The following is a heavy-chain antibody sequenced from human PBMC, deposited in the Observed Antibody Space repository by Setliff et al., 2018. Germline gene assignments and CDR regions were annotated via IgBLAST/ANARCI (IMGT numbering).Heavy chain of an antibody. V-gene: IGHV3-33*08. CDR2: VWYGGSNE. J-gene: IGHJ3*01. D-gene: IGHD4-17*01. Sequence: GGSLRLSCAASGFTFDDYAMHWVRQAPGKGLEWVAVVWYGGSNEDYADSVMGRFTISRDDSKNTLYLQMNSLRAEDMAVYYCAREVYGGVKSGGFDVWGQGTMVTVSS. CDR3: AREVYGGVKSGGFDV. CDR1: GFTFDDYA.